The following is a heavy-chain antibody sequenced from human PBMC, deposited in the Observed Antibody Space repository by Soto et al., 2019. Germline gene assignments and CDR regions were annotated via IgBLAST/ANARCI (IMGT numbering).Heavy chain of an antibody. CDR1: GYTFASYA. J-gene: IGHJ4*02. Sequence: QVQLLQSGAEGKKPGASVKVSCKASGYTFASYAISWMRQAPGKGLEWMGWISAYNGNKNYAQKRRGRVTMTTDTSTSTAYTELRSLRSDDTAVYYCARDPPPPDYWGQGTLVNVSS. CDR2: ISAYNGNK. V-gene: IGHV1-18*01. CDR3: ARDPPPPDY.